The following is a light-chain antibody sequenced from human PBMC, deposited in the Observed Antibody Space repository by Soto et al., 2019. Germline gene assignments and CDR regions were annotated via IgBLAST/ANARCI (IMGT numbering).Light chain of an antibody. CDR1: SSNIGNNY. CDR2: RNN. V-gene: IGLV1-47*01. J-gene: IGLJ2*01. Sequence: HSVLTQPPSASGTPGQRVTISCSGSSSNIGNNYVYWYQHLPGTAPKLLIYRNNQRPSGVPDRFSGSKSGTSASLAISGLRSDDESEYYCAAWDASLNGPVFGGGTKLTVL. CDR3: AAWDASLNGPV.